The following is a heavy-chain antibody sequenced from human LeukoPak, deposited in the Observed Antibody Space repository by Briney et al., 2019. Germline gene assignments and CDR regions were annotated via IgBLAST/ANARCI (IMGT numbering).Heavy chain of an antibody. V-gene: IGHV3-53*01. CDR1: GFTVSTNY. Sequence: PGGSLRLSFAASGFTVSTNYMNWVRQAPGKGLEWVSILYSGSSTYYADSVEGRFTISRDSSKNTLFLQMNDLRAEDTAVYYCARVGDHFHWYLDLWGRGTLVTVSS. D-gene: IGHD3-3*02. CDR2: LYSGSST. CDR3: ARVGDHFHWYLDL. J-gene: IGHJ2*01.